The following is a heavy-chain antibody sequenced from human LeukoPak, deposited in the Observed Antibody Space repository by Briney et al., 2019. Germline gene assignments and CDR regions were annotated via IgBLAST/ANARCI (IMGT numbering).Heavy chain of an antibody. V-gene: IGHV4-31*03. CDR3: ARYSYGYRWFDP. J-gene: IGHJ5*02. CDR1: SGSISSGGYD. D-gene: IGHD5-18*01. Sequence: SQTLSLTCTVSSGSISSGGYDWSWIRQHPGKGLEWIGYIYYSGSTYYNPSLKSRVTISVDTSKNQFSLKLSSVTAADTAVYYCARYSYGYRWFDPWGQGTLVTVSS. CDR2: IYYSGST.